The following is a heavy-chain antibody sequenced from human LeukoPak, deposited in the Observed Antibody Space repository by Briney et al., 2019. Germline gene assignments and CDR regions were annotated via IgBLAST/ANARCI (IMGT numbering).Heavy chain of an antibody. CDR2: IYYSGST. D-gene: IGHD3-3*01. CDR1: GDSTSSDRYY. Sequence: SETLSLTCTVSGDSTSSDRYYGGWVRQPPGKGLEWIGNIYYSGSTYYNPSLKSRVTISVDTSKNQFSLRLSSVTAADTAVYYCQSRYLEWLLEYWGQGTLVTVSS. V-gene: IGHV4-39*01. CDR3: QSRYLEWLLEY. J-gene: IGHJ4*02.